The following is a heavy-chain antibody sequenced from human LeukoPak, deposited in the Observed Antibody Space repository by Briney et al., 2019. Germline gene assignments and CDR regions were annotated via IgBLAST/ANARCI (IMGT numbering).Heavy chain of an antibody. CDR3: ARVAVATTEGAGWFDP. J-gene: IGHJ5*02. D-gene: IGHD1-26*01. CDR2: IYYSGST. V-gene: IGHV4-30-4*08. CDR1: GGSISSGDYY. Sequence: SQTLSLTCTVSGGSISSGDYYWSWIRQPPGKGLEWIGYIYYSGSTYYNPSLKSRVTISVDTSKNQFSLKLSSMTAADTAVYYCARVAVATTEGAGWFDPWGQGTLVTVSS.